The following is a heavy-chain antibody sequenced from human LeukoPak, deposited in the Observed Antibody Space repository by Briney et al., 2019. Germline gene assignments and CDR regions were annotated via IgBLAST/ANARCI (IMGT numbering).Heavy chain of an antibody. V-gene: IGHV5-51*01. Sequence: GEPLKISCKGAGYSFTTYWIGWVRQMPGKGLEWMGIIYPGDSDTRYSPSFKGQVNISADKSISTAYLQWSSLKASDTAMYYCARQVFFGVVPGAFDIWGQGTMVTVSS. D-gene: IGHD3-3*01. CDR2: IYPGDSDT. CDR3: ARQVFFGVVPGAFDI. CDR1: GYSFTTYW. J-gene: IGHJ3*02.